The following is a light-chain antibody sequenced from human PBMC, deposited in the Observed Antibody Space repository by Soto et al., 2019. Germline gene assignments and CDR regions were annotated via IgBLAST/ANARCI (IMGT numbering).Light chain of an antibody. CDR1: SGDVGSYHL. V-gene: IGLV2-23*02. CDR2: EVT. J-gene: IGLJ3*02. Sequence: QSALTQPASVSGSPGQSITISCTGTSGDVGSYHLVSWYQLRPGKAPRLMIYEVTKRPSGVSNRFSGSKSGNTASLTISGLQAEDEADYYCCSYAITTCVFGGGTKLTVL. CDR3: CSYAITTCV.